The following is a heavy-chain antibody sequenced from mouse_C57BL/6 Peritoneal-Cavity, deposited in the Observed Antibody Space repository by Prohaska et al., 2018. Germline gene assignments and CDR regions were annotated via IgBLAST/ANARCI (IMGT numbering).Heavy chain of an antibody. CDR3: ACNDDAMDY. Sequence: QVQLQQPGAELVRPGSSVKLSCKASGYTFTSYWMDWVKQRPGQGLEWIGNIYTSDSETHYNQKFKDKATLTVDKSSSTAYMQRSSLTAEDSAVYYCACNDDAMDYWGQGTSVTVSS. J-gene: IGHJ4*01. CDR1: GYTFTSYW. V-gene: IGHV1-61*01. CDR2: IYTSDSET. D-gene: IGHD2-1*01.